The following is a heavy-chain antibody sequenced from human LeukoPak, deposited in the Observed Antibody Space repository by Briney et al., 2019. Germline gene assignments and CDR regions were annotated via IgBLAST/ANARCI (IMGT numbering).Heavy chain of an antibody. CDR3: AKYYDFWSGYLDI. CDR1: GGSVSSYY. D-gene: IGHD3-3*01. CDR2: LDINGNT. J-gene: IGHJ3*02. Sequence: SETLSLXCTVSGGSVSSYYWSWIRQPAGKGLESIGRLDINGNTNYNPSLKSRVTMSVDTSKNQFSLKLSSVTAADTALYYCAKYYDFWSGYLDIWGQGTMVTVSS. V-gene: IGHV4-4*07.